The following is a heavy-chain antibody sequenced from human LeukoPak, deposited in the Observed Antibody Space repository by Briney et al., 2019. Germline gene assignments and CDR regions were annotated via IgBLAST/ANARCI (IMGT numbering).Heavy chain of an antibody. CDR3: VRERGRATVTTGDAFDI. J-gene: IGHJ3*02. CDR2: INPSAGSQ. Sequence: ASVNVSCKASGYTFTRYYIHWVRQAPGQGPEWMGIINPSAGSQSHAQKFQGRVTRTRDTSTRTVYMELSSLRSEDTAVYYCVRERGRATVTTGDAFDIWGQGTMVTVSS. CDR1: GYTFTRYY. V-gene: IGHV1-46*01. D-gene: IGHD4-17*01.